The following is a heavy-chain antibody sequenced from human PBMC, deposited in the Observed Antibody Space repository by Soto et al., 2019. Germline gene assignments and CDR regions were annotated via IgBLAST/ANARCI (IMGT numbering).Heavy chain of an antibody. J-gene: IGHJ6*02. CDR2: INAGNGNT. CDR1: GYTFTSYA. CDR3: ASAYCSSTSCYAGYYYGMDV. V-gene: IGHV1-3*01. Sequence: QVQLVQSGAEVKKPGASVKVSCKASGYTFTSYAMHWVRQAPGQRLEWMGWINAGNGNTKYSQKFQGRVNITRDTSXXTXYXXLSSLRSEDTAVYYCASAYCSSTSCYAGYYYGMDVWGQGTTVTVSS. D-gene: IGHD2-2*01.